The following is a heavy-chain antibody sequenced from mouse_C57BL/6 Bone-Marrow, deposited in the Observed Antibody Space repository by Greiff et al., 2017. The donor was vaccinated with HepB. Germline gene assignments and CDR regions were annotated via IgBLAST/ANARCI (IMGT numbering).Heavy chain of an antibody. CDR1: GFTFSDYG. CDR2: ISNLAYSI. CDR3: ARRFITTVEDRYYAMDY. Sequence: EVKLMESGGGLVQPGGSLKLSCAASGFTFSDYGMAWVRQAPRKGPEWVAFISNLAYSIYYADTVTGRFTISRENAKNTLYLEMSSLRSEDTAMYYCARRFITTVEDRYYAMDYWGQGTSVTVSS. D-gene: IGHD1-1*01. J-gene: IGHJ4*01. V-gene: IGHV5-15*01.